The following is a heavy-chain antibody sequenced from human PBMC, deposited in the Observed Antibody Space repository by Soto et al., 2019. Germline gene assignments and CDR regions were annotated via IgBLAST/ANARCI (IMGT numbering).Heavy chain of an antibody. Sequence: GGSLRLSCAPSGFTFTSYHMPWARQAPGKGLAWAALISYDGSNKYYADSVKGRFTISRDNSKNTLYLQMNSLRAEDTAVYYCAKGDMITFGGVIVMSHPGHNWFDPLGQGTLVTGSS. D-gene: IGHD3-16*02. CDR2: ISYDGSNK. V-gene: IGHV3-30*18. J-gene: IGHJ5*02. CDR3: AKGDMITFGGVIVMSHPGHNWFDP. CDR1: GFTFTSYH.